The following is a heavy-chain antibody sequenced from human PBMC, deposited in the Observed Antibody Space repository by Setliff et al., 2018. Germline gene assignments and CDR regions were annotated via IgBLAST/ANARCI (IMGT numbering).Heavy chain of an antibody. Sequence: ASVKVSCKASGYTFTTYAISWMRQAPGRGLEWMGWINTSTGNPSYAQGFTGRFVFSLDTSVSTAYLQISSLKAEDTALYYCARASRFGTIKYRGDYYMDVWGKGTTVTVSS. CDR3: ARASRFGTIKYRGDYYMDV. V-gene: IGHV7-4-1*02. CDR1: GYTFTTYA. J-gene: IGHJ6*03. D-gene: IGHD3-10*01. CDR2: INTSTGNP.